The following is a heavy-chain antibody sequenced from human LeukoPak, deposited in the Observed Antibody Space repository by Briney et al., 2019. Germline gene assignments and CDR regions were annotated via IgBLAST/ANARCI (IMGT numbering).Heavy chain of an antibody. V-gene: IGHV3-48*02. CDR1: GFTFSSYG. CDR2: ISSRSSTI. J-gene: IGHJ4*02. Sequence: VGSLRLSCVAFGFTFSSYGMNWVRQAPGKGLEWISYISSRSSTIYYADSVKGRFTISRDNAKNSLYLQMNSLRDEDTAVYYCARGCSGGSCFGDFDYWGQGTLGTVSS. D-gene: IGHD2-15*01. CDR3: ARGCSGGSCFGDFDY.